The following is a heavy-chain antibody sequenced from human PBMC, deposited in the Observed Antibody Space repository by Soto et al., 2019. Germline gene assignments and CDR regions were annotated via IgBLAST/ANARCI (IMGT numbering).Heavy chain of an antibody. CDR3: AGNGCSSTSCYGYYYYGMDV. D-gene: IGHD2-2*01. CDR1: GGSISSSSYY. Sequence: SETLSLTCTVSGGSISSSSYYWGWIRQPPGKGLEWIGSIYYSGSTYYNPSLKSRVTISADTSKHQFSLKLSSVTAADTAVYYCAGNGCSSTSCYGYYYYGMDVWGQGTTVTVSS. V-gene: IGHV4-39*01. CDR2: IYYSGST. J-gene: IGHJ6*02.